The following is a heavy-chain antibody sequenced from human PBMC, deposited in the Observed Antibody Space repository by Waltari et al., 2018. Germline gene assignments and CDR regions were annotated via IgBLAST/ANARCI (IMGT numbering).Heavy chain of an antibody. J-gene: IGHJ4*02. CDR2: IFSILGPA. CDR1: GGTFSTYT. D-gene: IGHD4-17*01. Sequence: QVQLVQSGAEVKKPGSSVKVSCKASGGTFSTYTISWVRQAPGQGLEWMGSIFSILGPANYAQKFQGRLTITADKSTSTAYMEVGSLRSEDTAGYYCAFGWVTTYRGSLDSWGQGTLVTVSS. CDR3: AFGWVTTYRGSLDS. V-gene: IGHV1-69*08.